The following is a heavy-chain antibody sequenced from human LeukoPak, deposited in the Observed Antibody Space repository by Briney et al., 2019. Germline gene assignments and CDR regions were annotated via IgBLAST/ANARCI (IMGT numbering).Heavy chain of an antibody. CDR3: ARSDSGSYW. V-gene: IGHV3-21*01. J-gene: IGHJ4*02. Sequence: GGSLRLSCAASGFTFSSSSMNWVRQAPGKGLEWVSSISYSTYTYYADSVKGRFTISRDNAENSLSLQMNSLRAEDTAVYYCARSDSGSYWGGQGTLVTVSS. CDR1: GFTFSSSS. D-gene: IGHD1-26*01. CDR2: ISYSTYT.